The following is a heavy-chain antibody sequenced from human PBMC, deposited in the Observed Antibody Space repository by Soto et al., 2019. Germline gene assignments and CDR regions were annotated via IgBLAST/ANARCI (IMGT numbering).Heavy chain of an antibody. V-gene: IGHV6-1*01. Sequence: LARTCAICGDSVSSNSGAWNWIKQSPSRGLEWLGRTYYRSKWYNDYAVSVKSRITINPDTSKNQFSLQLNSVTPEDTAVYYCARSPELLWFGPNEDYGMDVWAKGTTVTVSS. J-gene: IGHJ6*04. CDR2: TYYRSKWYN. CDR3: ARSPELLWFGPNEDYGMDV. D-gene: IGHD3-10*01. CDR1: GDSVSSNSGA.